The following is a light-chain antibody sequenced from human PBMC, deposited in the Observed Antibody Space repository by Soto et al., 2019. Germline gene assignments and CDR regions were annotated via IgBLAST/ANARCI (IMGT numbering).Light chain of an antibody. CDR1: LDISNY. Sequence: DIQMTQSPSSLPASVGDRVTITCRASLDISNYLAWFQQKPGKAPKSLIFGASSLQSGVPSKFSGSGSGTDFTLTISSLPPEDFATYYCQQYNSYPRTLGQGTKVDI. V-gene: IGKV1-16*02. J-gene: IGKJ1*01. CDR3: QQYNSYPRT. CDR2: GAS.